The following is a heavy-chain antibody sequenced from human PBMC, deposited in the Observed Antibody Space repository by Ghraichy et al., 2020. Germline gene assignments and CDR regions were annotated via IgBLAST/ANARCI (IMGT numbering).Heavy chain of an antibody. J-gene: IGHJ6*02. CDR1: GFTFSSYW. V-gene: IGHV3-7*01. Sequence: LSLTCAASGFTFSSYWMTWVRQAPGKGLEWVANIKQDGSEKYYVDSVKGRFTISRDNAENSLYLQMNSLRAEDTAVYYCARAPNFYYGMDVWGQGTTVTVSS. CDR3: ARAPNFYYGMDV. CDR2: IKQDGSEK.